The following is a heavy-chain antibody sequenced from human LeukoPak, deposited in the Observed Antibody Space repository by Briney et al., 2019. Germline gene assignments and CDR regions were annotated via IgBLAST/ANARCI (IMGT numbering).Heavy chain of an antibody. CDR2: IYFSGGT. V-gene: IGHV4-39*01. J-gene: IGHJ3*02. CDR3: ARALGAFDI. Sequence: SETLSLTCTVSGDSISSSNCYWGWIRQPPGKGLEWIGSIYFSGGTYYNASLKSRVTISVDTSKNQFSLKLSSVTAADTAVYYCARALGAFDIWGQGTMVTVSS. CDR1: GDSISSSNCY.